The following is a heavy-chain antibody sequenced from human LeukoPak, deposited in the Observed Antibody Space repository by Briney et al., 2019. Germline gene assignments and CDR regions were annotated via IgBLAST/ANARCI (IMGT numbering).Heavy chain of an antibody. CDR3: ARDTRGYCSSTSCYGWYYGMDV. CDR2: IWYDGSNK. Sequence: GGSLRLSCAASGFTFSSYGMHWVRQAPGKGLEWVAVIWYDGSNKYYADSVKGRFTISRDNSKNTLYLQMNSLRAEDTAVYYCARDTRGYCSSTSCYGWYYGMDVWGQGTTVTVSS. CDR1: GFTFSSYG. D-gene: IGHD2-2*01. V-gene: IGHV3-33*01. J-gene: IGHJ6*02.